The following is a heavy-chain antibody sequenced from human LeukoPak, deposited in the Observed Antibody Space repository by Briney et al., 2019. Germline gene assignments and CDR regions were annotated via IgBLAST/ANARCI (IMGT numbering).Heavy chain of an antibody. V-gene: IGHV3-23*01. D-gene: IGHD4-23*01. CDR3: AKDVTVVTPRDLFDY. J-gene: IGHJ4*02. Sequence: GGSLRLSCVASGFSFSTYAMTWVRQAPGEGLEWVSAISGRGGSTYYADSVKGRLTISRDNSKNTVYLQMNSLRAEDTAVYYCAKDVTVVTPRDLFDYWGQGTLVTVSS. CDR2: ISGRGGST. CDR1: GFSFSTYA.